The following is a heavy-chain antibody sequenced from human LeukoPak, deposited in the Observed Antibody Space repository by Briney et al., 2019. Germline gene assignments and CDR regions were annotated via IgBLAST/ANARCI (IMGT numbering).Heavy chain of an antibody. Sequence: PSETLSLTCTVSGASVNNYYWSWIRQPPGKGLEWIGEINQSGSTNYNPSLKSRVTISVDTSKNQFSLKLSSVTAADTAVYYCARDRQIVVRAHGTLDLWGQGTMVTVSS. CDR1: GASVNNYY. V-gene: IGHV4-34*01. J-gene: IGHJ3*01. D-gene: IGHD3-10*01. CDR2: INQSGST. CDR3: ARDRQIVVRAHGTLDL.